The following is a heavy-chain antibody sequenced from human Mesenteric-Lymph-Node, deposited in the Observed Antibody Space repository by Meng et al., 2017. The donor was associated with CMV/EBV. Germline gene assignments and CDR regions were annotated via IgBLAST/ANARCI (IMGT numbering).Heavy chain of an antibody. V-gene: IGHV1-2*02. Sequence: ASVKVSCKASGHTFTDYYMQWVRQAPGQGLEGIGWINSKTGGAKYAQKFQGRVTLTRDTADSTDYMELRTLRFDDTAIYYCARDGNRPLWERTYWGQGTLVTVSS. J-gene: IGHJ4*02. CDR2: INSKTGGA. CDR1: GHTFTDYY. D-gene: IGHD1-1*01. CDR3: ARDGNRPLWERTY.